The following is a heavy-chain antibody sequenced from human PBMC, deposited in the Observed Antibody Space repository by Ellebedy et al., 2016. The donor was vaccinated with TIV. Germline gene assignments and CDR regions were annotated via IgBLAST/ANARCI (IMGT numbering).Heavy chain of an antibody. CDR2: IKQDGSEK. V-gene: IGHV3-7*01. D-gene: IGHD4-17*01. CDR1: GFSFRSYW. Sequence: GGSLRLSCGASGFSFRSYWMSWVRQAPGKGLEWVANIKQDGSEKYHVDSVRGRFTISRDNARNALYLQMNSLTAEDTAVYYCVTDGSYGDYLSPTHAFAFWGQGTLVAVSS. CDR3: VTDGSYGDYLSPTHAFAF. J-gene: IGHJ3*01.